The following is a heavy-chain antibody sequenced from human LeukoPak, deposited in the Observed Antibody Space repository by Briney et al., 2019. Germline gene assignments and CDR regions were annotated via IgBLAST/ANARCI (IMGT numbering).Heavy chain of an antibody. Sequence: ASVKVSCKASGGTFSSYAISWVRQAPGQGLEWMGRINPNSGGTNYAQKFQGRVTMTRDTSISTAYMELSRLRSDDTAVYYCAGGGVRYSYGLDAFDIWGQGTMVTVSS. V-gene: IGHV1-2*06. D-gene: IGHD5-18*01. CDR1: GGTFSSYA. CDR3: AGGGVRYSYGLDAFDI. CDR2: INPNSGGT. J-gene: IGHJ3*02.